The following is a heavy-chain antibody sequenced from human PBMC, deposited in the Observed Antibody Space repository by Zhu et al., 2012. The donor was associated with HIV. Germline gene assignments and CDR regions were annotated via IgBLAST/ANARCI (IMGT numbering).Heavy chain of an antibody. CDR2: IYHSGST. Sequence: QVQLQESGPGLVKPSETLSLTCTVSGYFISSGYYWGWIRQPPGKGLEWIGNIYHSGSTYYNSSLKSRVTISVDTSKNQFSLKLSSVTAADTAVYYCARVLGGDALDIWGQGTTVTVSS. CDR1: GYFISSGYY. D-gene: IGHD3-16*01. J-gene: IGHJ3*02. V-gene: IGHV4-38-2*02. CDR3: ARVLGGDALDI.